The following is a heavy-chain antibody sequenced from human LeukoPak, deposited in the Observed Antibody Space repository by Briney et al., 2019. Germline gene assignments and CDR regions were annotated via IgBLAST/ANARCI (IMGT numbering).Heavy chain of an antibody. J-gene: IGHJ4*02. V-gene: IGHV3-48*03. CDR2: ISSSGSTI. D-gene: IGHD3-22*01. Sequence: PGGSLRLSCAASGFTFSSYEMNWVRQAPGKGLEWVSYISSSGSTIYYADSVKGRFTISRDNAKNSLYLQMNSLRAEDTAVYYCARDYYDSTGCDYWGQGTLVTVSS. CDR1: GFTFSSYE. CDR3: ARDYYDSTGCDY.